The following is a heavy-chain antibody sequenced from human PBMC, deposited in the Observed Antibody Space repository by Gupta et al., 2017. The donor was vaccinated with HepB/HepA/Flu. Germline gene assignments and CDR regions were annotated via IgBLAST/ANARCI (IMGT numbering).Heavy chain of an antibody. CDR1: GFNFSSYA. J-gene: IGHJ5*02. V-gene: IGHV3-23*01. D-gene: IGHD1-26*01. Sequence: EVQLLESGGGLVQPGGSLKLSCAASGFNFSSYALCWVRKAPGKGLEWVSAISGSGGSTDYADSVKGRFTISRDNSKNTLYLQMNSLRAEDTAVYYCAKDMEMGELLPNWFDPWGQGTLVTVSS. CDR2: ISGSGGST. CDR3: AKDMEMGELLPNWFDP.